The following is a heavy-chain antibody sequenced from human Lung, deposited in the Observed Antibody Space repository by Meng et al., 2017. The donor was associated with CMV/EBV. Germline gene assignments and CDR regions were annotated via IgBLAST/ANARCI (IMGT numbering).Heavy chain of an antibody. D-gene: IGHD6-19*01. CDR3: AKVSVYSSGWSKFDN. CDR2: ISWNSGSI. CDR1: GFTFDDYA. J-gene: IGHJ4*02. V-gene: IGHV3-9*01. Sequence: GGSXRLXCAASGFTFDDYAMHWVRQAPGKGLEWVSVISWNSGSIGYADSVKGRFTISRDNAKNSLYLQMNSLRAEDTALYYCAKVSVYSSGWSKFDNWGQGXLVTVSS.